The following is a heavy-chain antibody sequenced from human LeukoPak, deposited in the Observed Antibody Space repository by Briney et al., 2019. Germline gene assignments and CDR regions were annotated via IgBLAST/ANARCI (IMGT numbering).Heavy chain of an antibody. D-gene: IGHD3-22*01. V-gene: IGHV3-21*01. CDR3: ARDHYYDSSGYPEDGAFDI. J-gene: IGHJ3*02. CDR2: ISSSSSYI. Sequence: GGSLRLSCAASGFTFSSYSMNWVRQAPGKGLEWVSSISSSSSYIYYADSVKGRFTISRDNAKNSLYLQMNSLRAEDTAVYYCARDHYYDSSGYPEDGAFDIWGQGTMVTVSS. CDR1: GFTFSSYS.